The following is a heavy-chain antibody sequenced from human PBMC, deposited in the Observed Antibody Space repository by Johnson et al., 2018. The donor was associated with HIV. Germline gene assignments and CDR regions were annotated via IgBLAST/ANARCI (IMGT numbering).Heavy chain of an antibody. CDR1: GFTFDDYG. V-gene: IGHV3-20*04. Sequence: VQLVESGGGVVQPGRSLRLSCAASGFTFDDYGMSWVHQAPGKGLEWVSGINWNGGSTGYADSVKGRFTISRDNSKNTLYLQMNSLRAEDTAVYYCAKPSTESAFDIWGQGTMVTVSS. CDR2: INWNGGST. CDR3: AKPSTESAFDI. J-gene: IGHJ3*02. D-gene: IGHD1-1*01.